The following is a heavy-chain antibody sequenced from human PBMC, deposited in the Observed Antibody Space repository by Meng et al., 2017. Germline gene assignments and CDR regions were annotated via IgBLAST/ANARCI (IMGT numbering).Heavy chain of an antibody. V-gene: IGHV3-23*01. D-gene: IGHD6-19*01. CDR3: AKYTTVRYSSGWYGEYFQH. CDR1: GFTFSSYA. J-gene: IGHJ1*01. Sequence: GESLKISCAASGFTFSSYAMSWVRQAPGKGLEWVSAISGSGGSTYYADSVKGRFTISRDNSKNTLYLQMNSLRAEDTAVYYCAKYTTVRYSSGWYGEYFQHWGQGTLVTVSS. CDR2: ISGSGGST.